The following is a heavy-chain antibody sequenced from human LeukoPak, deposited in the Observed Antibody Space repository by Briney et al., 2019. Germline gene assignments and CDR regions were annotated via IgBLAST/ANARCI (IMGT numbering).Heavy chain of an antibody. Sequence: GGSLRLSCAASGFTFSSYSMNWVRQAPGKGLEWVSSISSSSSYIYYADSVKGRFTISRDNAKNSLYLQMNSLRAEDTAVYYCARVVDSYGYDNFDYWGQGTLVTVSS. D-gene: IGHD5-18*01. V-gene: IGHV3-21*01. CDR3: ARVVDSYGYDNFDY. CDR1: GFTFSSYS. J-gene: IGHJ4*02. CDR2: ISSSSSYI.